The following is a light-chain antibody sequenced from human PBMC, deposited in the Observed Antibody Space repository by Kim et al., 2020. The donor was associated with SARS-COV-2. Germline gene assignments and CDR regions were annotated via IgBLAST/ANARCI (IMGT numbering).Light chain of an antibody. CDR1: QSVSSH. CDR3: QQRNIWPRT. J-gene: IGKJ1*01. CDR2: DAS. Sequence: EIVLTQSPATLSLSPGERATLSCRASQSVSSHVAWYQHKFGQAPRLLIYDASNRATGIPARFSGSGSGTDFSLTISSLEPEDFAVYYCQQRNIWPRTFGQGTKVDSK. V-gene: IGKV3-11*01.